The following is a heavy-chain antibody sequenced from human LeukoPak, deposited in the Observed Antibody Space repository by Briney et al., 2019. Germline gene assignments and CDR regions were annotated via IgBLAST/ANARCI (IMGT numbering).Heavy chain of an antibody. J-gene: IGHJ6*03. V-gene: IGHV4-59*01. Sequence: PSETLSLTCTVSGGSISSYYWSWIRQPPGKGLEWIGYIYYSGSTNYNPSLKSRVTISVDTSKNQFSLKLSSVTAADTAVYYCARDLLASTTPKDYYYMDVWGKGTTVTVS. CDR3: ARDLLASTTPKDYYYMDV. CDR2: IYYSGST. D-gene: IGHD1-14*01. CDR1: GGSISSYY.